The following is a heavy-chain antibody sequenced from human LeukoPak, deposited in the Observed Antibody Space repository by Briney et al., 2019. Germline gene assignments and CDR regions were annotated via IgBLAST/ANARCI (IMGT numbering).Heavy chain of an antibody. J-gene: IGHJ4*02. D-gene: IGHD3-22*01. V-gene: IGHV1-2*02. Sequence: GASVKVSCKASGFTFTGYYMHWVRQAPGQGLEWMGWINPNSSGTNYAQKFQGRVTMTRDTSISTAYMELSRLRSDDTAVYYCARVYAYYDSSGYFDYWGQGTLVTVSS. CDR3: ARVYAYYDSSGYFDY. CDR2: INPNSSGT. CDR1: GFTFTGYY.